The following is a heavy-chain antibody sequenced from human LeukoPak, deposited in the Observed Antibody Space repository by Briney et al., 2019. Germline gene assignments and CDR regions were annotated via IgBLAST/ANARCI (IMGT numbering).Heavy chain of an antibody. D-gene: IGHD2-2*01. CDR2: INPNSGGT. V-gene: IGHV1-2*02. CDR3: ARVKYQLPADY. Sequence: RASVKVSCKASGYTFTGYYMHWVRQAPGQGLEWMGWINPNSGGTDYAQKFQGRVTMTRDTSISTAYMELSRLRSEDTAVYYCARVKYQLPADYWGQGTLVTVSS. J-gene: IGHJ4*02. CDR1: GYTFTGYY.